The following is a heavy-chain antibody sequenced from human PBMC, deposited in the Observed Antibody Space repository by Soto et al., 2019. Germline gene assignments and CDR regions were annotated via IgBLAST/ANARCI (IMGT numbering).Heavy chain of an antibody. CDR3: AGAAIVVVPAASYYYYGMDV. D-gene: IGHD2-2*01. V-gene: IGHV1-2*04. Sequence: ASVKVSCKASGYTFTGYYMHWVRQAPGQGLEWMGWINPNSGGTNYAQKFQGWVTMTRDTSTSTAYMELSRLRSDDTAVYYCAGAAIVVVPAASYYYYGMDVWGQGTTVTVSS. J-gene: IGHJ6*02. CDR1: GYTFTGYY. CDR2: INPNSGGT.